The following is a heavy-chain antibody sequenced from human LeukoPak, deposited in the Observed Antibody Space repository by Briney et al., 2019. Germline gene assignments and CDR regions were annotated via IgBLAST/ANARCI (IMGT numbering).Heavy chain of an antibody. CDR1: GFSFTDYP. CDR3: ATDQRYAYDY. J-gene: IGHJ4*02. V-gene: IGHV3-48*02. CDR2: IRTTAEGAKYA. D-gene: IGHD3-9*01. Sequence: GSLRLSCATSGFSFTDYPMNWVRQAPGKGLEWISNIRTTAEGAKYAYYADSVKGRVTISRDDGKNTLYLHMNSLRDDDTAVYYCATDQRYAYDYWGQGILVTVSS.